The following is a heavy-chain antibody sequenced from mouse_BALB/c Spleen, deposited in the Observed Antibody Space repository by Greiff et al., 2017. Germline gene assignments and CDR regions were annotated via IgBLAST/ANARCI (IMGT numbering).Heavy chain of an antibody. J-gene: IGHJ2*01. Sequence: EVKVEESGGGLVQPGGSLRLSCATSGFTFTDYYMSWVRQPPGKALEWLGFIRNKANGYTTEYSASVKGRFTISRDNSQSILYLQMNTLRAEDSATYYCARLSTHDYWGQGTTLTVSS. V-gene: IGHV7-3*02. CDR3: ARLSTHDY. D-gene: IGHD2-1*01. CDR1: GFTFTDYY. CDR2: IRNKANGYTT.